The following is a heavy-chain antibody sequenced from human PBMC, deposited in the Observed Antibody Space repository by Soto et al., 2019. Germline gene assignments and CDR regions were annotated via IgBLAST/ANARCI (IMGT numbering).Heavy chain of an antibody. CDR2: IGYDGSNK. CDR1: GFTFISYG. D-gene: IGHD6-13*01. V-gene: IGHV3-33*01. J-gene: IGHJ5*02. Sequence: GGSLRLSCAASGFTFISYGMHWVRRAPGKGLEWVAVIGYDGSNKYYADSVKGRFTISRDNSKNTLYLQMNSLRAEDTAVYYCARGERSSSWYGVDWFDPWGQGTLVTVSS. CDR3: ARGERSSSWYGVDWFDP.